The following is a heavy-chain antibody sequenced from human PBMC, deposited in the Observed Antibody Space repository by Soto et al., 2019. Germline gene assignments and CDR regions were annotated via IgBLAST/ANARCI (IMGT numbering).Heavy chain of an antibody. Sequence: QVQLVQSGAEVKKPGASVKVSCKASGYTFTSHYIHWVRQAPGQGLEGMGIINLSTGSTSYAQNVQGRVTMTRDTSTSTVYMELSSLRSEDTAVYYCARIDDRPWLVPDYWGQGTLVTVSS. V-gene: IGHV1-46*01. D-gene: IGHD6-19*01. CDR1: GYTFTSHY. CDR3: ARIDDRPWLVPDY. J-gene: IGHJ4*02. CDR2: INLSTGST.